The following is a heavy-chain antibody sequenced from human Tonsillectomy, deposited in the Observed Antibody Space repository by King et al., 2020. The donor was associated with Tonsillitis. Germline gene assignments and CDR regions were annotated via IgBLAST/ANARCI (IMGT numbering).Heavy chain of an antibody. CDR1: GYSFTSXW. V-gene: IGHV5-51*01. J-gene: IGHJ6*01. CDR3: ARLTXXTGXXXYGXXX. CDR2: IYPGNSDT. Sequence: QLVQSGAEVKKPGESLKISCKTSGYSFTSXWIGWVRQMPGKGLEWMGIIYPGNSDTRYSPSFEGQVTISADESISTAYLQWSSLKASDTAMYYCARLTXXTGXXXYGXXXXAXXTTVTV.